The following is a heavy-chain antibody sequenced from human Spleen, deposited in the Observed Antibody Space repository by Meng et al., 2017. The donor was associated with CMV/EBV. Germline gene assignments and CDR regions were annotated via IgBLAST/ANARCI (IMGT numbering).Heavy chain of an antibody. J-gene: IGHJ4*02. Sequence: EGSLRLSCAASGFTFSAYAMTWVRQAPGKGLEWVSAISGNGGGTSYADSVKGRFTISRDNSKNTLYLQMNSLRADDTAVYFCAKEGRYCGSSSCYPATSYFDYWGQGTLVTVSS. D-gene: IGHD2-2*01. CDR3: AKEGRYCGSSSCYPATSYFDY. CDR1: GFTFSAYA. V-gene: IGHV3-23*01. CDR2: ISGNGGGT.